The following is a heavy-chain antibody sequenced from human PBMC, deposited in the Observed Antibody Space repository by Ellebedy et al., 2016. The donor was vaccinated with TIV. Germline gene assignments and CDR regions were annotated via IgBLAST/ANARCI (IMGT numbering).Heavy chain of an antibody. CDR1: GFPFNTYG. V-gene: IGHV3-30*03. J-gene: IGHJ3*02. CDR2: ISYTGRTA. Sequence: PGGSLRLSCAASGFPFNTYGMHWVRQAPGKGLEWVAVISYTGRTAYYADSVKGRFTISRDNAKTSLYLQMNSLTAEDTAVYYCASGAYDIWGQGTMVTVSS. CDR3: ASGAYDI.